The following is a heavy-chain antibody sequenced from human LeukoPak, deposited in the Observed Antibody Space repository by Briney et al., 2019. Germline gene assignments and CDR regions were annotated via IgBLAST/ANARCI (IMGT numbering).Heavy chain of an antibody. Sequence: SETLSLTCTVSGGSISSYYWSWIWQPPGKGLEWSGYIYYSGSTNYNPPLKSRVTISVDTSKNQFSLKLSSVPAADTAVYYCARHVIAVAGPGAFDYWGQGTLVTVSS. J-gene: IGHJ4*02. CDR2: IYYSGST. CDR3: ARHVIAVAGPGAFDY. V-gene: IGHV4-59*08. CDR1: GGSISSYY. D-gene: IGHD6-19*01.